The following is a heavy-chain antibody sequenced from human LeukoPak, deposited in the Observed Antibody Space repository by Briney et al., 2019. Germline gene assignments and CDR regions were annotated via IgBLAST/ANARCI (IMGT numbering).Heavy chain of an antibody. Sequence: SGTLSLTCTVSGGSISSYYWSWIRQPPGKGREWVGYIYYSGSTNYNPSLKRRVTISVDTSKNQFSLKLSSVTAADTAVYYCARVASLVGVPCEGHFDYWGQGTLVTVSS. V-gene: IGHV4-59*01. CDR3: ARVASLVGVPCEGHFDY. J-gene: IGHJ4*02. D-gene: IGHD1-26*01. CDR2: IYYSGST. CDR1: GGSISSYY.